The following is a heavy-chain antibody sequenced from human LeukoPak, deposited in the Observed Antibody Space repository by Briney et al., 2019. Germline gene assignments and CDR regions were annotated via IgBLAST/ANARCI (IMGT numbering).Heavy chain of an antibody. D-gene: IGHD3-10*01. V-gene: IGHV3-48*04. CDR3: ARATYPGDGSGKDYYGMDV. Sequence: GGSLRLSCAASGFTFSSYSMNWVRQAPGKGLEWVSYISSSSSTIYYADSVKGRFTISRDNAKNSLYLQMNSLRAEDTAVYYCARATYPGDGSGKDYYGMDVWGQGTTVTVSS. CDR1: GFTFSSYS. CDR2: ISSSSSTI. J-gene: IGHJ6*02.